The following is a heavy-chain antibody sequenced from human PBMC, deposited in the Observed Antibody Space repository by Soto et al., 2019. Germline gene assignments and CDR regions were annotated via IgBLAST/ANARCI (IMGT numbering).Heavy chain of an antibody. J-gene: IGHJ3*02. V-gene: IGHV3-23*01. Sequence: QPGGSLRLSCAASGFTFSSYAMSWVRQAPGKGLEWVSAISGSGGSTYYADSVKGRFTISRDNSKNTLYLQMNSLRAEDTAVYYCAKPQFPLGGGSCYEVLGCAFDIWGQGTMVTVPS. CDR2: ISGSGGST. CDR3: AKPQFPLGGGSCYEVLGCAFDI. D-gene: IGHD2-15*01. CDR1: GFTFSSYA.